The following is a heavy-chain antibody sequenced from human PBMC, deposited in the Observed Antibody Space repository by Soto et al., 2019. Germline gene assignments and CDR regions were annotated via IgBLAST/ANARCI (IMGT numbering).Heavy chain of an antibody. Sequence: QLQLQESGSGLVKPSQTLSLTCAVSGGSISSGGYSWSWIRQPPGKGLEWIGYIYHSGSTYYNPSLKSRVTISVDRSKSQFSLKLSSVTAADTAVYYCARSHYDSSGYSLDYWGQGTLVTVSS. V-gene: IGHV4-30-2*01. J-gene: IGHJ4*02. CDR2: IYHSGST. D-gene: IGHD3-22*01. CDR1: GGSISSGGYS. CDR3: ARSHYDSSGYSLDY.